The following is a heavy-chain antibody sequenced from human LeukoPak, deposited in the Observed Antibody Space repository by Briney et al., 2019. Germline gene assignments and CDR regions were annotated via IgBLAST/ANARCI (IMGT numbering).Heavy chain of an antibody. V-gene: IGHV3-23*01. D-gene: IGHD6-19*01. CDR1: GFTLSSYA. J-gene: IGHJ4*02. Sequence: GGSLRLSCAASGFTLSSYAMYWVRQAPGKGLEWVSGIFGSGGSTHYADSAKGRFTISRDNSKNTVYLQMNSPRAEDTAVYYCAKTTTGYSSGRYPGWPVDYWGQGTLVTVSS. CDR2: IFGSGGST. CDR3: AKTTTGYSSGRYPGWPVDY.